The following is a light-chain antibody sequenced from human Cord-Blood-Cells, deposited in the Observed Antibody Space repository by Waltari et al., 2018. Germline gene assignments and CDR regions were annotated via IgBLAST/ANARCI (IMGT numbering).Light chain of an antibody. CDR1: QSVSSN. Sequence: EIVMTQSPATLSVSPGERATLSCRASQSVSSNLAWYQQKPGQAPRLLIYGASTRATGIPDRFSGSGSGTEFTLTISILQSEDFAVYYCQQYNNWPPYTFGQGTKLESK. CDR3: QQYNNWPPYT. V-gene: IGKV3-15*01. J-gene: IGKJ2*01. CDR2: GAS.